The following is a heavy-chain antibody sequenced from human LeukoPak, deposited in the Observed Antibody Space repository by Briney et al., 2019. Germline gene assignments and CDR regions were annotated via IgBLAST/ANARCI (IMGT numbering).Heavy chain of an antibody. V-gene: IGHV3-48*01. D-gene: IGHD1-7*01. CDR1: GFTFSSYS. J-gene: IGHJ4*02. Sequence: GGSLRLSCAASGFTFSSYSMNWVRQAPGKGLEWVSYISSSSSTIYYADSVKGRFTISRDNSKNTLYLQMNSLRAEDTAVYYCARDPKNWNYGKFDYWGQGTLVTVPS. CDR3: ARDPKNWNYGKFDY. CDR2: ISSSSSTI.